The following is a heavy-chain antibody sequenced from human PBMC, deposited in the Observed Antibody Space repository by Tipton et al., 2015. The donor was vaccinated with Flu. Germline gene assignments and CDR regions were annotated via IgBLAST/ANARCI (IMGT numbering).Heavy chain of an antibody. J-gene: IGHJ2*01. V-gene: IGHV4-61*02. CDR1: GDSISSGTHS. CDR3: ASQLTNYWYFDF. D-gene: IGHD1-1*01. Sequence: TLSLTCTVSGDSISSGTHSWSWIRQPAGKGLEWIGRIYGSGSTNYNPSLKSRAAISKDTSKNQFSLKLNSVTAADTAVYYCASQLTNYWYFDFWGRGTLVTVSS. CDR2: IYGSGST.